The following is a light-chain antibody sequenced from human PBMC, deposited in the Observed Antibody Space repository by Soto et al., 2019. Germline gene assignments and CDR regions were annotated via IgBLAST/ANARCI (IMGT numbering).Light chain of an antibody. CDR1: QTISSW. CDR2: KAS. Sequence: DIQMTQSPSTLSGSVGDRVTITCRASQTISSWLAWNQQKPGKAPKLLIYKASTLKSGVPSRFSGSGSGTEFALTISSLQPGDFATYYCQHYNSYSEAFGQGTKVYIK. CDR3: QHYNSYSEA. V-gene: IGKV1-5*03. J-gene: IGKJ1*01.